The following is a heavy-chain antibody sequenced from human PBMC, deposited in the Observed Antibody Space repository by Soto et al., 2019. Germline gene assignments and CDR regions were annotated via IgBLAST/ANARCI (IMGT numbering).Heavy chain of an antibody. V-gene: IGHV4-31*03. Sequence: QVQLQESGPGLVKPSQTLSLTCTVSGGSISSGGYYWTWIRQHPGKGLGWIGYNYFGGITYYNPSLKSRVTISLDTSKNQFSLKLSSVTAADTAVYYCARGSSIAGLYYGMDVWGQGTTVTVSS. CDR1: GGSISSGGYY. CDR2: NYFGGIT. D-gene: IGHD6-6*01. CDR3: ARGSSIAGLYYGMDV. J-gene: IGHJ6*02.